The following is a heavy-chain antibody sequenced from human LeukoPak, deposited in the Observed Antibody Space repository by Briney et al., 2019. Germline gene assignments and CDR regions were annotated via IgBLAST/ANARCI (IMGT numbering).Heavy chain of an antibody. J-gene: IGHJ4*02. CDR3: ARGRLAGYSSSSDFDS. CDR1: GFTFNSYT. V-gene: IGHV3-21*01. CDR2: ISSSSSYI. D-gene: IGHD6-13*01. Sequence: GGSLRLSCAASGFTFNSYTMNWVRQAPGKGLEWVSSISSSSSYIYDADSVEGRFTISRDNTKNSLYLQMNSLRAEDTAVYYCARGRLAGYSSSSDFDSWGQGTLVTVSS.